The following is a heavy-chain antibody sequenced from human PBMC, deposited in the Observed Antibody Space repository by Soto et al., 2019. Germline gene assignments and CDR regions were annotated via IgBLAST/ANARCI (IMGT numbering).Heavy chain of an antibody. CDR3: ARDDRFTVMGSYHGMDV. J-gene: IGHJ6*02. Sequence: ASVKVSCKASGYTFTSYAMHWVRQAPGQRLEWMGWINAGNGNTKYSQKFQGRVTITRDTSASTAYMELSSLRSEDTAVYYCARDDRFTVMGSYHGMDVWGQGTTVTVSS. V-gene: IGHV1-3*01. CDR1: GYTFTSYA. CDR2: INAGNGNT. D-gene: IGHD4-17*01.